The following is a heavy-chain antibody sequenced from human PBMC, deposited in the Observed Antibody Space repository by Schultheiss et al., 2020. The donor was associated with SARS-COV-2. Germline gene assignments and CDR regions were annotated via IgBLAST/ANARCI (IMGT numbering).Heavy chain of an antibody. CDR1: GFTFSDYY. J-gene: IGHJ4*02. Sequence: GGSLRLSCAASGFTFSDYYMSWIRQAPGKGLEWVALIWYDGSNNYYADSVRGRFTISRDNSKNTLSLQMNSLRVEDTAVYYCARDRGNWYDFDYWGQGTLVTVSS. D-gene: IGHD1-20*01. V-gene: IGHV3-33*08. CDR2: IWYDGSNN. CDR3: ARDRGNWYDFDY.